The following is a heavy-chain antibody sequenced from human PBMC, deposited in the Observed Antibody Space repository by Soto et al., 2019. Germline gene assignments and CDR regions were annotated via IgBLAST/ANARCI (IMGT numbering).Heavy chain of an antibody. CDR2: ISAYNGNT. CDR1: GYTFTSYG. Sequence: ASVKVSCKASGYTFTSYGISWVRQAPGQGLEWMGWISAYNGNTNYAQKLQGRVTMTTDTSTSTAYMELRSLRSDDTAVYYCASGAGVPPKYYYYYYMDVWGKGTTVTVSS. J-gene: IGHJ6*03. CDR3: ASGAGVPPKYYYYYYMDV. V-gene: IGHV1-18*01. D-gene: IGHD6-19*01.